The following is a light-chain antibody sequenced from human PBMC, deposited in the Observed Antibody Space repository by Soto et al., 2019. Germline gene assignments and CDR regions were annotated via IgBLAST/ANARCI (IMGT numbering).Light chain of an antibody. J-gene: IGKJ1*01. CDR2: GAS. Sequence: IQLTQSPSTLSAYVGDRVTITYRANQSITTWLAWYQQKPGKPPKVLIYGASNLQSGVPPRFSGSGSGTDFTLAISSLQPEDSATYYCLQDINYPWTFGQGTKVDIK. CDR1: QSITTW. V-gene: IGKV1-5*01. CDR3: LQDINYPWT.